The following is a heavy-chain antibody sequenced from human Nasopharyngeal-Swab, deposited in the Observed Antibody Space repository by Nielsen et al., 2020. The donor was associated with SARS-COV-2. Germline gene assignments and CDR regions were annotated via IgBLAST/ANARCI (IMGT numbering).Heavy chain of an antibody. CDR3: TRGRITGTTLWSPKGNDAFDI. V-gene: IGHV1-46*01. D-gene: IGHD1-7*01. Sequence: ASVKVSCKASGYTFSSYYMHWVRQAPGQGLEWLGIINPSGGSTSYAQKFQGRVTMTRETSTSTVCMELSSLGSEDTAVYYCTRGRITGTTLWSPKGNDAFDIGGQGTMVTVSS. CDR1: GYTFSSYY. J-gene: IGHJ3*02. CDR2: INPSGGST.